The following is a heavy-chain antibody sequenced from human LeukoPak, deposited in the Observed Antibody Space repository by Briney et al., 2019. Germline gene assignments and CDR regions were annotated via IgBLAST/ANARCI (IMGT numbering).Heavy chain of an antibody. Sequence: GGSLRLSCAASGFTFSDYSMNWVRQAPGKGLEWVSYISGGSSTMYYADSVKGRFTISRDNAKNSLYLQMNSLRAEDTAVYYCARDGVYYFDYWGQGTLVTVSS. CDR2: ISGGSSTM. CDR3: ARDGVYYFDY. V-gene: IGHV3-48*04. CDR1: GFTFSDYS. J-gene: IGHJ4*02.